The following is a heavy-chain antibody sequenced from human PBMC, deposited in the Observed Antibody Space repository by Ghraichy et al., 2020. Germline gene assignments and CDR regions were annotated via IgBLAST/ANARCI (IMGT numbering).Heavy chain of an antibody. CDR2: ISGSSSTI. J-gene: IGHJ6*02. CDR1: GFTFSDYS. V-gene: IGHV3-48*02. CDR3: ARERDCSSTTCFYYYYYGLDV. D-gene: IGHD2-2*01. Sequence: GGSLRLSCAASGFTFSDYSMNWFRQAPGKGLEWVSYISGSSSTIFYADSVKGRFTISRDNAKNSLYLQMNSLRDDDTAVYYCARERDCSSTTCFYYYYYGLDVWGQGTTVTVSS.